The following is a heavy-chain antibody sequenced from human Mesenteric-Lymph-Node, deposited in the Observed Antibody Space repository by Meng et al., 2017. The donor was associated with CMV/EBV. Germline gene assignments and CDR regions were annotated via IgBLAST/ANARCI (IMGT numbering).Heavy chain of an antibody. V-gene: IGHV4-59*01. CDR2: IDDRGNT. CDR1: SIDNSY. J-gene: IGHJ5*02. CDR3: AREKIDYYGSGSRGNWIDP. D-gene: IGHD3-10*01. Sequence: SIDNSYWRWIRRPPGKGLEWIGYIDDRGNTSYNPSLWSRVTISIDTSKNQFSLRLSSVTAADTAVYHCAREKIDYYGSGSRGNWIDPWGQGTLVTVSS.